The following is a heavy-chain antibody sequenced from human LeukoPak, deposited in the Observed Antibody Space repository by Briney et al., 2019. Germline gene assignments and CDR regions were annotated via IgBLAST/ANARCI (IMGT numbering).Heavy chain of an antibody. D-gene: IGHD2-2*01. J-gene: IGHJ4*02. CDR2: IYYSGST. CDR3: ARGSGLYCSSTSCPYNY. V-gene: IGHV4-59*08. CDR1: GGSIISYY. Sequence: PSETLSLTCSVSGGSIISYYWSWIRQPPGKGLEWIGYIYYSGSTNYNPSLKRRVTISKDTSKNQFSLKLTSVTAADTAVYYCARGSGLYCSSTSCPYNYWGQGTLVTVSS.